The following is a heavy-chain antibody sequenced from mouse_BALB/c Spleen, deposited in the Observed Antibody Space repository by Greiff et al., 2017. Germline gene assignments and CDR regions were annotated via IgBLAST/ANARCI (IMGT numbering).Heavy chain of an antibody. D-gene: IGHD1-1*01. V-gene: IGHV3-2*02. CDR2: ISYSGST. CDR3: ARERGDGSSWFAY. J-gene: IGHJ3*01. Sequence: EVQLQQSGPGLVKPSQSLSLTCTVTGYSITSDYAWNWIRQFPGNKLEWMGYISYSGSTSYNPSLKSRISITRDTSKNQFFLQLNSVTTEDTATYYCARERGDGSSWFAYWGQGTLVTVSA. CDR1: GYSITSDYA.